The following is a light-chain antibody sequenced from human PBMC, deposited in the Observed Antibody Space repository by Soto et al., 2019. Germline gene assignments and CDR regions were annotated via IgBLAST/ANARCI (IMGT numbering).Light chain of an antibody. J-gene: IGKJ5*01. CDR3: QQSYSTTNT. Sequence: DIQMTQSPSSLSASVVERVTITCRASQSIRSYLNWYQQKPGKAPKAXIYDAFNLETGVPSRFSGSGSGTDFTLTISSLQPEDFATYYCQQSYSTTNTFGQGTRLEIK. CDR2: DAF. V-gene: IGKV1-39*01. CDR1: QSIRSY.